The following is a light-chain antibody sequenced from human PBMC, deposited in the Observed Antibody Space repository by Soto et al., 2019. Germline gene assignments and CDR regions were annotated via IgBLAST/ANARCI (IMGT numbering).Light chain of an antibody. J-gene: IGKJ1*01. V-gene: IGKV3-15*01. CDR1: QSVSSN. CDR2: GAS. CDR3: QQYNNWPRT. Sequence: EIVMTQSPATLSVSAGERATLSCRASQSVSSNLAWYQQKPGQAPNLLIYGASTRATGIPARFSGSGSGTEFTLTISSLQSEDFAVYYCQQYNNWPRTFGQGTKVEIK.